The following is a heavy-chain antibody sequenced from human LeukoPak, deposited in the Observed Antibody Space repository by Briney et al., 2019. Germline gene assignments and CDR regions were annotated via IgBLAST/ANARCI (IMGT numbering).Heavy chain of an antibody. CDR2: ISSRSTTI. CDR1: GFTFSSYG. CDR3: ARDDSGTTEGDSFGP. J-gene: IGHJ5*02. Sequence: GGSLRLSCAASGFTFSSYGLNWVRRAPGKGLEWLSYISSRSTTIYYADSVRGRFTTYREDAKKSLYLQMNSLRDHDTAVYYCARDDSGTTEGDSFGPWGQGTLVTVSS. V-gene: IGHV3-48*02. D-gene: IGHD1-7*01.